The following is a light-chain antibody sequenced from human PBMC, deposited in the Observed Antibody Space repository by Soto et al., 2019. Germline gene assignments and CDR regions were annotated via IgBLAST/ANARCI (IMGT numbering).Light chain of an antibody. CDR1: SSDVGSYNG. Sequence: QSALAQPPSVSGSPGQSVTISCTGTSSDVGSYNGVSWYQQPPGTAPKLMIYDVSNRPSGVPDRFSGSKSSNTASLTISGLQAEDEGDYYCSSYTSSSTYVFGTGTKVTVL. J-gene: IGLJ1*01. V-gene: IGLV2-18*02. CDR3: SSYTSSSTYV. CDR2: DVS.